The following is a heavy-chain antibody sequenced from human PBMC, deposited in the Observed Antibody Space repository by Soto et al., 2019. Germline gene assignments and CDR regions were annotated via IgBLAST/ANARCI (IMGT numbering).Heavy chain of an antibody. CDR2: ISASGTST. D-gene: IGHD3-3*01. CDR1: GFTFSSYA. J-gene: IGHJ3*02. V-gene: IGHV3-23*01. CDR3: AKHQGGPFGVASDAFDI. Sequence: GGSLRLSCAASGFTFSSYAMSWVRQAPGKGLEWVSAISASGTSTYYADSVKGRFTISRDNSKNTLYLQMNSLRAEDTAVYYCAKHQGGPFGVASDAFDIWGQGTIVTVSS.